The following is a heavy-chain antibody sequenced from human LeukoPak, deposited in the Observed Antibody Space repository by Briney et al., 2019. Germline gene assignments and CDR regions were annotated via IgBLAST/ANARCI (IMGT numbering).Heavy chain of an antibody. CDR1: GFTFSPYR. CDR2: IKQEGSEK. CDR3: VRIGYCSGGSCYSEENDPFDI. J-gene: IGHJ3*02. D-gene: IGHD2-15*01. V-gene: IGHV3-7*01. Sequence: GGSLRLSCAASGFTFSPYRMSWVRQAPGKGLEWVANIKQEGSEKYYVDSVKGRFTISRDNAKNSLYLQMNSLRAEDTAVYYCVRIGYCSGGSCYSEENDPFDIWGQGTMVTVSS.